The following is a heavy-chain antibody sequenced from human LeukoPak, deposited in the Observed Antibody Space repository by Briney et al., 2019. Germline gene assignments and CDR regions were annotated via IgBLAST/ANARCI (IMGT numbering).Heavy chain of an antibody. Sequence: GGSLRLSCTASGFTFSSYSMTWVRQAPGKGLEWVSSISSSRTYIYYADSVKGRFSISRDNAKNSLYLQMNSLRAEDTAVYYCARDRQSNKYAYYYYGMDVWGQGTTVTVSS. CDR1: GFTFSSYS. J-gene: IGHJ6*02. CDR3: ARDRQSNKYAYYYYGMDV. D-gene: IGHD2-2*01. V-gene: IGHV3-21*01. CDR2: ISSSRTYI.